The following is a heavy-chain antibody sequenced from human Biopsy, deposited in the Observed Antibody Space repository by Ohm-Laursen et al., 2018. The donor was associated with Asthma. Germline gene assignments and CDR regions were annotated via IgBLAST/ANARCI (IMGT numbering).Heavy chain of an antibody. J-gene: IGHJ6*02. Sequence: SSVTVSCKASGGTFSRYAISWVRQAPGQGLEWMGGIIPVFGTSNCAQKFQGRATFTADGSTSSAYMELSSLRSEDTAVYYCARDPHNSYLASLRTKFNYYYYGMDVWGQGTTVTVSS. V-gene: IGHV1-69*01. D-gene: IGHD1-7*01. CDR1: GGTFSRYA. CDR2: IIPVFGTS. CDR3: ARDPHNSYLASLRTKFNYYYYGMDV.